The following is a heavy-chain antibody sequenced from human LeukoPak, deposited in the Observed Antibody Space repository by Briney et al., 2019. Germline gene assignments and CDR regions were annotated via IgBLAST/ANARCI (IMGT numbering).Heavy chain of an antibody. D-gene: IGHD5-18*01. V-gene: IGHV7-4-1*01. CDR3: ARGTGEGYTYGRYYFDY. Sequence: ASVKVSCKASGYTFNRYGMNWVRQAPGQGLEWMGWINTNTRNPTYAQGFTGRFVFSLDTSVSTAYLQIHSLKAEDTAVYYCARGTGEGYTYGRYYFDYWGQGTLVTVSS. CDR2: INTNTRNP. CDR1: GYTFNRYG. J-gene: IGHJ4*02.